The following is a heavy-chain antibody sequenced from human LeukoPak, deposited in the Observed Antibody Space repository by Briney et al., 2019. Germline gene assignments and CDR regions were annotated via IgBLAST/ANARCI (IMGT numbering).Heavy chain of an antibody. D-gene: IGHD3-22*01. CDR2: INYSGNT. V-gene: IGHV4-39*01. CDR1: GGSIVGSSYC. J-gene: IGHJ4*02. Sequence: SETLSLTCTVSGGSIVGSSYCWGWIRQPQGKGLDWIGIINYSGNTYYNPSLRSRVSISVDTSRNQFSLNLNSMTASDTAVYYCARGYDYWGQGTLVTVSS. CDR3: ARGYDY.